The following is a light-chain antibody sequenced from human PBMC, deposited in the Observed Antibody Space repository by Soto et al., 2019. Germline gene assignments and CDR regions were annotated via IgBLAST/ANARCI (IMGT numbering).Light chain of an antibody. V-gene: IGKV3-20*01. CDR3: QQYGSSPPT. CDR1: QSISRY. Sequence: EIVMTQSPATLSVSPGERTTLSCRASQSISRYLAWYQQKPGQGPRLLIYDASSRATGTPDRFSGSGSGTDFTLTINRLEPEDFALYYCQQYGSSPPTFGQGTKVDIK. CDR2: DAS. J-gene: IGKJ1*01.